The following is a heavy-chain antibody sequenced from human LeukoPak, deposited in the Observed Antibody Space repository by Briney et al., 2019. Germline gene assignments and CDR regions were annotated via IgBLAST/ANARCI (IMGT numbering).Heavy chain of an antibody. CDR1: GYTFTSYA. V-gene: IGHV1-18*01. CDR3: ARLRGDFLTGYYAYYYYMED. Sequence: ASVKVSCKASGYTFTSYAISWVRQAPGQGLEWMGWISAYNGNTHYAQKVQDRVTMTTDTSTSTAYMELRSLRSDDTAVYYCARLRGDFLTGYYAYYYYMEDWGKGTTVIVSS. CDR2: ISAYNGNT. D-gene: IGHD3-9*01. J-gene: IGHJ6*03.